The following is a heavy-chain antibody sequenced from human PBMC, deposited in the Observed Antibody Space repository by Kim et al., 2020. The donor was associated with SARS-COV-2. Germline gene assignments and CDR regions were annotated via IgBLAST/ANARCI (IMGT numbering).Heavy chain of an antibody. Sequence: ASVKVSCKASGYSFRKYAMNWVRQAPGQGLEWMGWIDTNTGNPAYAQGFTGRFVFSLDTSDSTAYLQINSLKADDTAVYYCARGKDCVNGVCYNWYFDLWGRGTLVTVSS. V-gene: IGHV7-4-1*02. CDR2: IDTNTGNP. J-gene: IGHJ2*01. CDR1: GYSFRKYA. D-gene: IGHD2-8*01. CDR3: ARGKDCVNGVCYNWYFDL.